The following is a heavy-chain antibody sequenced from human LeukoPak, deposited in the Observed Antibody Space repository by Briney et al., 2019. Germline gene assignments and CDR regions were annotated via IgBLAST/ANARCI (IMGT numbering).Heavy chain of an antibody. CDR3: ARGRRGDGYNSAY. CDR1: GGSFSDYY. D-gene: IGHD5-24*01. V-gene: IGHV3-11*01. Sequence: LSLTRAVYGGSFSDYYMSWIRQAPGKGLEWVSYISSSGSTIYYADSVKGRFTISRDNAKNSLYLQMNSLRAEDTAVYYCARGRRGDGYNSAYWGQGTLVTVSS. CDR2: ISSSGSTI. J-gene: IGHJ4*02.